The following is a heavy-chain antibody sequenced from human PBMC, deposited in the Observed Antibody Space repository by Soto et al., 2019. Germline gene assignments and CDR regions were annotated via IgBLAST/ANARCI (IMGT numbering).Heavy chain of an antibody. Sequence: ASVKVSCKASGYTFTSYAMHWVRQAPGQRLEWMGWINAGNGNTKYSQKFQGRVTITRDTSTSTAYMELRSLRSDDTAVYYCARGAVGGSCCSYYYYYGMDVWGQGTTVTVSS. CDR2: INAGNGNT. D-gene: IGHD2-15*01. V-gene: IGHV1-3*01. J-gene: IGHJ6*02. CDR3: ARGAVGGSCCSYYYYYGMDV. CDR1: GYTFTSYA.